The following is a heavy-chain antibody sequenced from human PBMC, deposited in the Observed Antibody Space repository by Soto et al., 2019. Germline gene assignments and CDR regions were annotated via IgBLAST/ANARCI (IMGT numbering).Heavy chain of an antibody. Sequence: ASVKVSCKASGYTFTSYGISWVRQAPGQGLEWMGWISAYNGNTNYAQKLQGRVTMTTDTSTSTAYMELRSLRSDDTAVYYCARVLSDQRSKGATTMPWASDFYIWGQETMVTVSS. CDR3: ARVLSDQRSKGATTMPWASDFYI. D-gene: IGHD3-3*01. CDR2: ISAYNGNT. V-gene: IGHV1-18*01. CDR1: GYTFTSYG. J-gene: IGHJ4*03.